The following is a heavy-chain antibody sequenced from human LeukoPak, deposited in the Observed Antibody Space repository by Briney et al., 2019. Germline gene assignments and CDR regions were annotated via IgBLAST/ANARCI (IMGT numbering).Heavy chain of an antibody. Sequence: GGSLRLSCAASGFTFSSYAMSWVRQAPGKGLEWVSAISGSGGSTYYADSVKGRFTISRDNSKNTLYLQMNSLRAEDTAVYYCARDRGFGVVTPIDYWGQGTLVTVSS. CDR1: GFTFSSYA. CDR3: ARDRGFGVVTPIDY. J-gene: IGHJ4*02. D-gene: IGHD3-3*01. CDR2: ISGSGGST. V-gene: IGHV3-23*01.